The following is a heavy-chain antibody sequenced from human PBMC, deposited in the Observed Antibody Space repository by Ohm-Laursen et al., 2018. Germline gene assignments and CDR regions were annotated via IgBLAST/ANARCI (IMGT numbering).Heavy chain of an antibody. Sequence: GTLSLTCTVSGGSISGYYWSWIRQSPGKGLEWIGYIYYSGSTNYNPSLKSRVTISVYTSKNQFSLNRSSVTAADTAVYYCARQESSGWYPDYWGQGTLVTVSS. CDR2: IYYSGST. D-gene: IGHD6-19*01. V-gene: IGHV4-59*08. J-gene: IGHJ4*02. CDR1: GGSISGYY. CDR3: ARQESSGWYPDY.